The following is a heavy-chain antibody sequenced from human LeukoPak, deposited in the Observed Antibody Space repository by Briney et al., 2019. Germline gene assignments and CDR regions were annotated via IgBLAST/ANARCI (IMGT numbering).Heavy chain of an antibody. D-gene: IGHD4-23*01. CDR2: IYPGDSDT. CDR1: GYSFTSYW. Sequence: GESLKISCKGSGYSFTSYWIGWVRQMPGKGLEWMGIIYPGDSDTRYSPSFQGQVTISADKSISTAYLQWSSLKASDTAMYYCARQRWTTVVTPDYFDYWGQGTLVTVSS. J-gene: IGHJ4*02. V-gene: IGHV5-51*01. CDR3: ARQRWTTVVTPDYFDY.